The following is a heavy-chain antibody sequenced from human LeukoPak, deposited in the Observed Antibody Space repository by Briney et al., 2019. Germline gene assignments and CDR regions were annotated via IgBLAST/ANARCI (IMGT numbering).Heavy chain of an antibody. CDR3: TRAGDSSGYSDY. CDR1: GFTVSSNY. D-gene: IGHD3-22*01. V-gene: IGHV4-34*01. Sequence: GSLRLSCAASGFTVSSNYMSLIRQPPGKGLEWIGEINHSGSTNYNPSLKSRVTISVDTSKNQISLKLSSVTAADTAVYYCTRAGDSSGYSDYWGQGTLVTVSS. CDR2: INHSGST. J-gene: IGHJ4*02.